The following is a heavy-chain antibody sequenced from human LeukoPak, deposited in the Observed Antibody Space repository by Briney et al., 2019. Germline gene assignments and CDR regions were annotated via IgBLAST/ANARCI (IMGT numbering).Heavy chain of an antibody. CDR1: GGSFSGYY. CDR2: IYYSGST. CDR3: AREVRGHFDY. Sequence: PSETLSLTCAVYGGSFSGYYWSWIRRPPGKGLEWIGYIYYSGSTYSNPSLKSRVTISVDTSKNQFSLKLSSVTAADTAVYYCAREVRGHFDYWGQGTLVTVSS. V-gene: IGHV4-30-4*08. J-gene: IGHJ4*02. D-gene: IGHD3-10*01.